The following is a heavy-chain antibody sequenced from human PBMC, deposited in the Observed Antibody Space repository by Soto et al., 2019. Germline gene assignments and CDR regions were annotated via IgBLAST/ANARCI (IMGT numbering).Heavy chain of an antibody. Sequence: QLQLQESGPGLVKPSETLSLTCTVSGGSISSSSYYWGWIRQPPGKGLEWIGSIYYSGSTYYNPSLKSRVTISVDTSKNQFSLKLSSVTAADTAVYYCARRFVAAAMAELFDYWGQGTLVTVSS. CDR1: GGSISSSSYY. J-gene: IGHJ4*02. CDR2: IYYSGST. CDR3: ARRFVAAAMAELFDY. D-gene: IGHD5-18*01. V-gene: IGHV4-39*01.